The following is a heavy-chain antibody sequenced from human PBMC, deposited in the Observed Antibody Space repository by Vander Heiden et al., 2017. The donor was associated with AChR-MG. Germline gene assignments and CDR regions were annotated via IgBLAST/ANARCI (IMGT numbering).Heavy chain of an antibody. V-gene: IGHV4-39*01. CDR1: GGSMSSRDYY. CDR3: ARLNDDYDY. Sequence: QLQLQESGPGLVQPSETLSLTCTVSGGSMSSRDYYWGWFRQPPGKGLEWIGSRYYSGSTYYSPSLKSRVTISVDTSKNQFSLKLISVTAANTAVYYCARLNDDYDYWGQGTLVTVSS. J-gene: IGHJ4*02. D-gene: IGHD4-17*01. CDR2: RYYSGST.